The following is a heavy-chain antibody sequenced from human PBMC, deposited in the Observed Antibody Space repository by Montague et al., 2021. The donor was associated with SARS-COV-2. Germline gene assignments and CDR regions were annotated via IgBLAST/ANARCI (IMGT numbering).Heavy chain of an antibody. CDR1: GGSISSGGYY. Sequence: SETLSLPCTVSGGSISSGGYYWDWIRQPPGMGLEWIGTIYYSGSTDYNPSLKSRVTISVDTSRNQFSLKVSSVTAADTAVYYCATTGGPTTVAGPFDYWGQGTPVTVSS. V-gene: IGHV4-39*01. CDR3: ATTGGPTTVAGPFDY. J-gene: IGHJ4*02. D-gene: IGHD6-19*01. CDR2: IYYSGST.